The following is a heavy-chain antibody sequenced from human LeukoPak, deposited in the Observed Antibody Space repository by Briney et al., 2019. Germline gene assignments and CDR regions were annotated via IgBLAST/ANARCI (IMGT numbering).Heavy chain of an antibody. Sequence: GGSLRLSCAASGFTFSNAWMSWVRQAPGKGLEWVANIKQDGSEKYYVDSVKGRFTISRDNAKNSLYLQMNSLRAEDTAVYYCARAVYDSSGFFDYWGQGTLVTVSS. V-gene: IGHV3-7*01. J-gene: IGHJ4*02. CDR2: IKQDGSEK. CDR1: GFTFSNAW. CDR3: ARAVYDSSGFFDY. D-gene: IGHD3-22*01.